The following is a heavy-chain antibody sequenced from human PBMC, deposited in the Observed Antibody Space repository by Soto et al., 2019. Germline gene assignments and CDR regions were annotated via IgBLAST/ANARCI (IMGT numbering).Heavy chain of an antibody. CDR1: GGSFSAYY. V-gene: IGHV4-34*01. Sequence: SETLSLTCAVYGGSFSAYYWSWIRQPPGKGLEWIGEINHSGSTNYNPSLKSRVTISVDTSKNHFSLKLSSVTAADTAVYYCARGWYHRVATMYYYYYGMDVWGQGTTVTVSS. CDR2: INHSGST. J-gene: IGHJ6*02. D-gene: IGHD5-12*01. CDR3: ARGWYHRVATMYYYYYGMDV.